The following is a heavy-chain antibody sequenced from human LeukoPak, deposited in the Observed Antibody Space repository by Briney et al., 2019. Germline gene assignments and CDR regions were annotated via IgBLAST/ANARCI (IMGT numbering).Heavy chain of an antibody. CDR1: GFTFSSCS. Sequence: PGGSLRLSCVVSGFTFSSCSMNWVRQAPGKGLEWVSYISSSSTTRYYADSVKGRFTISRDNSKNTLYLQMNSLRAEDTAVYYCAKDYSDYGSGSYYPGGMDVWGQGTTVTVSS. CDR2: ISSSSTTR. CDR3: AKDYSDYGSGSYYPGGMDV. J-gene: IGHJ6*02. D-gene: IGHD3-10*01. V-gene: IGHV3-48*01.